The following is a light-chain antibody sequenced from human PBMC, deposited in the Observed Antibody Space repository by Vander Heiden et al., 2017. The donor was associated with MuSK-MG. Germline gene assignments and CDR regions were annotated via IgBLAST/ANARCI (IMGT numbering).Light chain of an antibody. Sequence: SYVLTQPPSVSAAPGRTASITCGGNNIGTKTVHWYQHKPGQAPVLVIYYDSHRTRGSTERVAGSNSGNTATITISRVEAGEEADYYCQVGEGDRDHEKVVLGGGTKLNGL. J-gene: IGLJ2*01. V-gene: IGLV3-21*01. CDR1: NIGTKT. CDR3: QVGEGDRDHEKVV. CDR2: YDS.